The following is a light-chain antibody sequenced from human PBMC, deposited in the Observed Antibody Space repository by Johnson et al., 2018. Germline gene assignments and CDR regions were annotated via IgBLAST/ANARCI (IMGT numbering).Light chain of an antibody. CDR3: GTWYSSLSAGNV. CDR2: ENN. CDR1: SSNIGNNY. J-gene: IGLJ1*01. Sequence: QSVLTQSPSVSAAPGQKVTISCSGSSSNIGNNYVSWYQQLPGTAPKLLIYENNKRPSGIPDRFSGSKSGTSATLGITGLQTGDEADYYCGTWYSSLSAGNVFGTGTKVTVL. V-gene: IGLV1-51*02.